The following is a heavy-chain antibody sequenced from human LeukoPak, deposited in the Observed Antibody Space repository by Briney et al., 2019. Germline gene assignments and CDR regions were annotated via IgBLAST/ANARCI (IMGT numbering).Heavy chain of an antibody. CDR2: ISSSSSYI. CDR3: ATYCSGGSCYSVIN. CDR1: GFTFSSYS. D-gene: IGHD2-15*01. V-gene: IGHV3-21*01. J-gene: IGHJ4*02. Sequence: GGSLRLSCAASGFTFSSYSMNWVRQAPGKGLEWVSSISSSSSYIYYADSVKGRFTISRDNAKNSLYLQMNSPRAEDTAVYYCATYCSGGSCYSVINWGQGTLVTVSS.